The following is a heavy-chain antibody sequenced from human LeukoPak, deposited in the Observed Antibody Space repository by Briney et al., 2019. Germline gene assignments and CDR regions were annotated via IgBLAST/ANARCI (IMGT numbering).Heavy chain of an antibody. CDR2: ISSSGSTI. CDR3: ARGAGGFDPDLCYFDY. V-gene: IGHV3-48*03. J-gene: IGHJ4*02. Sequence: GGSLRLSCAASGFTFSSYEMNWVRQAPGKGLEWVSYISSSGSTIYYADSVKGRFTISRDNAKNSLYLQMNSLRAEDTAVYYCARGAGGFDPDLCYFDYWGQGTLVTVSS. D-gene: IGHD2-8*02. CDR1: GFTFSSYE.